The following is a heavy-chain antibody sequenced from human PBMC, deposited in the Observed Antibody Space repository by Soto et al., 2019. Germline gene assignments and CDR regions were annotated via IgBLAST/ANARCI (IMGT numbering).Heavy chain of an antibody. CDR1: GFTFSSYG. D-gene: IGHD2-15*01. CDR2: KTDSGSNK. Sequence: VGSLTLSCAASGFTFSSYGMHWVRQAPGKGLEWVAVKTDSGSNKAYDDPVNGRFTMPINNSKNTMDRQMNSMLTEDTAVYYCAKVGGCSGGSCYSVYYYYYGMDVWGQGTTVTVSS. CDR3: AKVGGCSGGSCYSVYYYYYGMDV. J-gene: IGHJ6*02. V-gene: IGHV3-30*18.